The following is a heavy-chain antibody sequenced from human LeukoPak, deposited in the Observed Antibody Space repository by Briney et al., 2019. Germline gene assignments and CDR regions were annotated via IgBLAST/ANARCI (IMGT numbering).Heavy chain of an antibody. Sequence: SETLSLTCTVSGGSISSSSYYWGWIRQPPGKGLEWIGSIYYSGSTYYNPSLKSRVTISVDTSKNQFSLKLSSVTAADTAVYYCARASHPDYDFWSGQFDYWGQGTLVTVSS. CDR3: ARASHPDYDFWSGQFDY. CDR2: IYYSGST. J-gene: IGHJ4*02. D-gene: IGHD3-3*01. CDR1: GGSISSSSYY. V-gene: IGHV4-39*07.